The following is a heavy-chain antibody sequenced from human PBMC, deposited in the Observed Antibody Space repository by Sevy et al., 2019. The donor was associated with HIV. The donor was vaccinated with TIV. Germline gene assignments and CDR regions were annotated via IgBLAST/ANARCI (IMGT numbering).Heavy chain of an antibody. V-gene: IGHV4-59*01. J-gene: IGHJ5*02. CDR1: GGSISAYY. CDR3: ARAPSVRSGDDSLNWLDP. D-gene: IGHD5-12*01. Sequence: SETLSLTCTVSGGSISAYYWSWIRQPPGKGLEYIGHIYYTGSTYYNPSLKSRVTISVDTSKNQFSLKLRSVTAVDTAVYYCARAPSVRSGDDSLNWLDPWGQRTLVTVSS. CDR2: IYYTGST.